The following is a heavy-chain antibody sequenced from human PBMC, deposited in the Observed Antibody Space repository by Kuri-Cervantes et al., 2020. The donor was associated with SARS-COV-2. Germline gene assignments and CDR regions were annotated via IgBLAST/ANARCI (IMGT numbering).Heavy chain of an antibody. V-gene: IGHV3-30*04. CDR2: ISYGGSNT. D-gene: IGHD6-6*01. CDR3: AKYSSSSGWYYYYMDV. Sequence: GESLKISCAASGFTFSDCSMHWVRQAPGKGLEWVAVISYGGSNTYYADSVKGRFTISRDNSKNTLYLQMNSLRAEDTAVYYCAKYSSSSGWYYYYMDVWGKGTTVTVSS. CDR1: GFTFSDCS. J-gene: IGHJ6*03.